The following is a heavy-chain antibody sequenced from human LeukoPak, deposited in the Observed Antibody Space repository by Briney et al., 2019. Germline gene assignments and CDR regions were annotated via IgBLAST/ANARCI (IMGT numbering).Heavy chain of an antibody. J-gene: IGHJ4*02. CDR3: ARGAEWLLRVGHFDY. CDR2: ISYDGSNK. Sequence: GGSLRLSCAASGFTFSSYGMHWVRQAPGKGLEWVAVISYDGSNKYYADSVKGRFTISRDNSKNTLYLQMNSLRAEDTAVYYCARGAEWLLRVGHFDYWGQGTLVTVSS. V-gene: IGHV3-30*03. CDR1: GFTFSSYG. D-gene: IGHD3-3*01.